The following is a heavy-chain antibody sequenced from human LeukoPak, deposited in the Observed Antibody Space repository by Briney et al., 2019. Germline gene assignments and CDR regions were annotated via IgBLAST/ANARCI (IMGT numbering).Heavy chain of an antibody. CDR3: ARETVAGAYELWFDP. J-gene: IGHJ5*02. CDR1: GYTFTSYG. CDR2: ISAYNGNT. V-gene: IGHV1-18*01. D-gene: IGHD6-19*01. Sequence: ASVKVSCKASGYTFTSYGISWVQQAPGQGLEWMGWISAYNGNTNYAQKLQGRVTMTTDTSTSTAYMELRSLRSDDTAVYYCARETVAGAYELWFDPWGQGTLVTVSS.